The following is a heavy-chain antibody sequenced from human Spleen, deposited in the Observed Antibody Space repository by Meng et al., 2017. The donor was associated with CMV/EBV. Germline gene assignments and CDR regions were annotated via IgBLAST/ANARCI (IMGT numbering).Heavy chain of an antibody. V-gene: IGHV1-2*02. Sequence: ASVKVSCKTSGYTFTGYYMHWVRQAPGQGLEWMGWINPNSGGTNYAQKFQGRVTMTRDTSISTAYMELSSLRSEDTAVYYCARGARMLSTEGGYYFDYWGQGTLVTVSS. CDR3: ARGARMLSTEGGYYFDY. J-gene: IGHJ4*02. D-gene: IGHD1-1*01. CDR1: GYTFTGYY. CDR2: INPNSGGT.